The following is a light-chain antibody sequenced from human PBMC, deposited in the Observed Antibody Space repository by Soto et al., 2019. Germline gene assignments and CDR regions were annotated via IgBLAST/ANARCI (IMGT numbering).Light chain of an antibody. V-gene: IGKV3-20*01. Sequence: EIVLTQSPGTLSLSPGERATLSCRASQSVSSSYLAWYQQKPGQAPRPLIYGASSRAIGIPDSFSGSGSGTVFTLTISRLEPEDCAVYYCQQDGSSPWTFGQGTKVEIK. CDR1: QSVSSSY. CDR2: GAS. CDR3: QQDGSSPWT. J-gene: IGKJ1*01.